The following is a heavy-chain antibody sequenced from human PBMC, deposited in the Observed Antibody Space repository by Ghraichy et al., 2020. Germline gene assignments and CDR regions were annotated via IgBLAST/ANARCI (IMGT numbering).Heavy chain of an antibody. Sequence: TLSLTCTVSGGSISSGSYYWSWIRQPAGKGLEWIGRIYTSGSTNYNPSLKSRVTISVDTSKNQFSLKLSSVTAADTAVYYCARARYSGYDWGWFDPWGQGTLVTVSS. CDR1: GGSISSGSYY. CDR2: IYTSGST. J-gene: IGHJ5*02. CDR3: ARARYSGYDWGWFDP. V-gene: IGHV4-61*02. D-gene: IGHD5-12*01.